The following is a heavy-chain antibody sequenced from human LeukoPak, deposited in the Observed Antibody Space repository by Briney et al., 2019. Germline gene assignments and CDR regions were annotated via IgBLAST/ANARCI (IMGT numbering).Heavy chain of an antibody. CDR1: GFTFSNAL. CDR2: IKSKTDGGTT. V-gene: IGHV3-15*01. Sequence: GGSLRLSCAASGFTFSNALMSWVRQAPGKGLEWVGRIKSKTDGGTTDYAAPVKGRFTISRDDSKNTLYLQMNSLKTEDTAVYYCTTFLTSTSQYYFDYWGQGTLVTVSS. D-gene: IGHD2-2*01. CDR3: TTFLTSTSQYYFDY. J-gene: IGHJ4*02.